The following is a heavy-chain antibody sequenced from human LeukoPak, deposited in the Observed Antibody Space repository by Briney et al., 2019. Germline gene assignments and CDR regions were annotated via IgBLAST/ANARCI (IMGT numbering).Heavy chain of an antibody. CDR2: IYTSGST. V-gene: IGHV4-4*07. D-gene: IGHD3-10*01. J-gene: IGHJ5*02. CDR3: ARARTGSMVRGVIRWNWFDP. Sequence: SETLSLTCTVSGGSISSYYWSWIRQPAGKGLEWIGRIYTSGSTNYNPSLKSRVTMPVDTSKNQFSLKLSSVTAADTAVYYCARARTGSMVRGVIRWNWFDPWGQGTLVTVSS. CDR1: GGSISSYY.